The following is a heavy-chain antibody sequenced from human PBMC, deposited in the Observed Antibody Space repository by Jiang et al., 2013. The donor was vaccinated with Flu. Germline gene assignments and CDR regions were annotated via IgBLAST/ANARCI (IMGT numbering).Heavy chain of an antibody. CDR3: AREVGASGGDWFDP. J-gene: IGHJ5*02. V-gene: IGHV4-59*01. CDR1: GGSISSYY. Sequence: GGSISSYYWSWIRQPPGKGLEWIGYIYYSGSTNYNPSLKSRVTISVDTSKNQFSLKLSSVTAADTAVYYCAREVGASGGDWFDPWGQGTLVTVSS. D-gene: IGHD1-26*01. CDR2: IYYSGST.